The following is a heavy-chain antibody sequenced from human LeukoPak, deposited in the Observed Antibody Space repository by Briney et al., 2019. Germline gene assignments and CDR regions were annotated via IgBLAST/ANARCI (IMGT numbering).Heavy chain of an antibody. J-gene: IGHJ4*02. CDR1: GGSFSGYY. CDR3: ARSASCSGGSCYGPINFYDY. V-gene: IGHV4-34*01. D-gene: IGHD2-15*01. Sequence: PSETLSLTCAVYGGSFSGYYWSWIRQPPGKGLEWIGEINHSGSTNYNPSLKSRVTISVGTSKNQFSLKLSSVTAADTAVYYCARSASCSGGSCYGPINFYDYWGQGTLDTVSS. CDR2: INHSGST.